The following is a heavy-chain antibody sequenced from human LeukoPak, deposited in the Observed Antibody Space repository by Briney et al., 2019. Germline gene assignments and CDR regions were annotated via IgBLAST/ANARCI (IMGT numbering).Heavy chain of an antibody. D-gene: IGHD6-13*01. CDR1: CGSISSYY. V-gene: IGHV4-59*08. CDR3: ARRTFSSKSFFDY. Sequence: PSETLSLTCTVSCGSISSYYWSWIRQPPGNGLECNGYISYSGSTNYNPSLNSRVIISVDTSKNQFSLKLSSVTAADTVVYYCARRTFSSKSFFDYWGQGTLVTVSS. CDR2: ISYSGST. J-gene: IGHJ4*02.